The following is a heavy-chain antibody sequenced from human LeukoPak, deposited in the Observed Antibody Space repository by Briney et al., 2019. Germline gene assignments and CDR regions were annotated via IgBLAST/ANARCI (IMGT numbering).Heavy chain of an antibody. D-gene: IGHD3-22*01. CDR3: ARDWGDDSSGYALDY. CDR1: GFTFNSYW. CDR2: ISSSSSTI. J-gene: IGHJ4*02. V-gene: IGHV3-48*04. Sequence: GGSLRLSCAASGFTFNSYWMSWVRQAPGKGLEWVSYISSSSSTIYYADSVKGRFTISRDNAKNSLYLQMNSLRAEDTAVYYCARDWGDDSSGYALDYWGQGTLVTVSS.